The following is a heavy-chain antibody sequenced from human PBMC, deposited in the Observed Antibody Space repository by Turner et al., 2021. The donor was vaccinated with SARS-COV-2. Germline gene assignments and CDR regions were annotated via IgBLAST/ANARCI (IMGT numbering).Heavy chain of an antibody. CDR1: GFTFSSYA. J-gene: IGHJ4*02. Sequence: QVQVVESGGGVVQPGRSLRLSCAASGFTFSSYAMHWVRQAPGKGLEWGAVISYDGSNKDYADSVKGRFTISRDNSKNTLYLQMNSLRAEDTAVYYCARDWTIFGVVGTAFDYWGQGTPVTVSS. V-gene: IGHV3-30-3*01. D-gene: IGHD3-3*01. CDR2: ISYDGSNK. CDR3: ARDWTIFGVVGTAFDY.